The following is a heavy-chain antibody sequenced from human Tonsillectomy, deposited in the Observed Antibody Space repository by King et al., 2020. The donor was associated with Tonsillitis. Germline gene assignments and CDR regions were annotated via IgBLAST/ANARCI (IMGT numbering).Heavy chain of an antibody. CDR1: GYTFDNYG. Sequence: VQLVESGAEVKKPGASVKVSCKASGYTFDNYGISWVRQAPGQGPEWMGWISAYNGNTNYAQKFQGRVTMTTDTSTSTAYMELRSLRSDETAVYYCARDALRFLDWLMGDAFDIWGQGTMVTVSS. CDR3: ARDALRFLDWLMGDAFDI. J-gene: IGHJ3*02. CDR2: ISAYNGNT. D-gene: IGHD3-3*01. V-gene: IGHV1-18*01.